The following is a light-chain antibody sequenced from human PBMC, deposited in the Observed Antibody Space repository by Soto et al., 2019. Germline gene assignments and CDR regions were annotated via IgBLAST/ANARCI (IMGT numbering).Light chain of an antibody. CDR2: DAS. J-gene: IGKJ1*01. Sequence: DIQMTQSPSTLSASIGDRVTITCRASQSIHVWLAWYQQKPGKAPKLLLSDASSLESGVPSRFSGSGSGTEFTLPISSLQPDDFATYYCQQYSSFWTFGQGTRVEIK. V-gene: IGKV1-5*01. CDR3: QQYSSFWT. CDR1: QSIHVW.